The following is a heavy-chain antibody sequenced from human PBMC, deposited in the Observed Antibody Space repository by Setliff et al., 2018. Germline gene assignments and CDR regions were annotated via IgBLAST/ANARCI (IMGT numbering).Heavy chain of an antibody. Sequence: SETLSLTCTASGASISSYYWSWVRQSPGKGLEWIGYIYYSGSTNYNPSLKSRVTISVDTSKNQVSLKLNSVTAADMAVYYCAREQWLDPPGYYYMDVWAKGTTVTVSS. CDR1: GASISSYY. D-gene: IGHD6-19*01. CDR2: IYYSGST. V-gene: IGHV4-59*12. CDR3: AREQWLDPPGYYYMDV. J-gene: IGHJ6*03.